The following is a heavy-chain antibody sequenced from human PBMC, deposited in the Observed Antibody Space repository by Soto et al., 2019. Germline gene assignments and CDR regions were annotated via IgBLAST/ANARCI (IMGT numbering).Heavy chain of an antibody. CDR3: AILLSDIVVVPAAPFDY. CDR1: GYSFTSYW. Sequence: PGESLKISCKGSGYSFTSYWISWVRQMPGKGLEWMGRIDPSDSYTNYSPSFQGHVTISADKSISTAYLQWSSLKASDTAMYYCAILLSDIVVVPAAPFDYWGQGTLVTVSS. D-gene: IGHD2-2*01. J-gene: IGHJ4*02. V-gene: IGHV5-10-1*01. CDR2: IDPSDSYT.